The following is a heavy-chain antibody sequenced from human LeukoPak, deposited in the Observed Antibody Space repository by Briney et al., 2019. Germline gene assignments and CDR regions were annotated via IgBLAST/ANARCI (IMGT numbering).Heavy chain of an antibody. CDR2: INHSGST. CDR1: GGSFSGYY. D-gene: IGHD3-22*01. J-gene: IGHJ5*02. Sequence: NPSETLSLTCAVYGGSFSGYYWSWIRQPPGKGLEWIGEINHSGSTNYNPSLKSRVTMSVDTSKNQFSLKLSSVTAADTAVYYCARDLNYYDSSGYYYTSGDYNWFDPWGQGTLVTVSS. CDR3: ARDLNYYDSSGYYYTSGDYNWFDP. V-gene: IGHV4-34*01.